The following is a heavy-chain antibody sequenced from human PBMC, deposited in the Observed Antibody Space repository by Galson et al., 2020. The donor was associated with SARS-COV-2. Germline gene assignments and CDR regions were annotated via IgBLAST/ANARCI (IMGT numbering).Heavy chain of an antibody. J-gene: IGHJ4*02. CDR1: GYAISSGYY. CDR2: IHRSGST. D-gene: IGHD2-15*01. Sequence: ASETLSITCTVSGYAISSGYYWMWVRQSPEKGLEWIANIHRSGSTYYNPSLKSRATISVDTSKNEFSLRLTSMTAADTAVYYCARQVVAKTYYFDYWGQGILVTVSS. V-gene: IGHV4-38-2*02. CDR3: ARQVVAKTYYFDY.